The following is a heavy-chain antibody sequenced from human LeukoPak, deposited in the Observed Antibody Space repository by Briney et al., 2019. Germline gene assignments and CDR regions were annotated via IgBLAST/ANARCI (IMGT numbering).Heavy chain of an antibody. CDR1: GFTFSSYA. J-gene: IGHJ4*02. V-gene: IGHV3-23*01. Sequence: GGSLRLSCAASGFTFSSYAMSWVRQAPGKGLEWVSAISGSCGTGTYYADSVKGRFTISRDNSKNTLYLQMNSLRAEDTAVYYCARDREDGGSPLYYFDYWGQGTLVTVSS. CDR3: ARDREDGGSPLYYFDY. CDR2: ISGSCGTGT. D-gene: IGHD1-26*01.